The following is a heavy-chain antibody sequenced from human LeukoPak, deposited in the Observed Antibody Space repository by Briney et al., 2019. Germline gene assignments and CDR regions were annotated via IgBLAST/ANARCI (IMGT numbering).Heavy chain of an antibody. J-gene: IGHJ4*02. D-gene: IGHD6-13*01. CDR1: GFTFSSYW. Sequence: PGGSLRLSCAASGFTFSSYWMDWVRQVPGKGLVWVSRINNDGSTTTYADSVKGRFTISRDNAKNSLYLQMNSLRAEDTAVYYCARERRRGIAAAGPYFDYWGQGTLVTVSS. V-gene: IGHV3-74*01. CDR3: ARERRRGIAAAGPYFDY. CDR2: INNDGSTT.